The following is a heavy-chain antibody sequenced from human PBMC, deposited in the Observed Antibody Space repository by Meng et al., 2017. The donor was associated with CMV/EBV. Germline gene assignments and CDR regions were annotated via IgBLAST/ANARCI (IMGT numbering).Heavy chain of an antibody. J-gene: IGHJ4*02. CDR1: GGSSSSYY. CDR3: ARVLRWNGVIDY. V-gene: IGHV4-4*07. CDR2: IYTSGST. Sequence: SRPGLVKTSRPLTLTYTVSGGSSSSYYWSGIRQPAGKVLEWIGRIYTSGSTNYNPSLKSRVTMSVDTSKNQFSLKLSSVTAADTAVYYCARVLRWNGVIDYWGQGTLVTVSS. D-gene: IGHD4-23*01.